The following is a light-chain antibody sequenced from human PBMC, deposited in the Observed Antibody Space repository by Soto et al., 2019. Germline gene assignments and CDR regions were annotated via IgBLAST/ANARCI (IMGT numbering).Light chain of an antibody. V-gene: IGLV1-40*01. CDR1: SSNIGAHYD. Sequence: QSALTQPPSVSVAPGQRVTISFTGSSSNIGAHYDVHWYQQLPGTAPKLLIYGNSNRPSGVPDRFSGSKSGTSASLAITGLQAEDEADYYCQSYDNSLSVYVLGTGTKVTVL. CDR3: QSYDNSLSVYV. CDR2: GNS. J-gene: IGLJ1*01.